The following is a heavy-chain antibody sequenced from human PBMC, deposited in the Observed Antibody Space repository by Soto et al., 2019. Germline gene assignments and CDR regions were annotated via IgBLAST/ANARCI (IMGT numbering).Heavy chain of an antibody. Sequence: PGGSLRLSCAASGFTFSSYGMHWFRQAPGKGLEWVAVISYDGSNKYHADSVKGRFTISRDNSKNTLYLQMNSLRAEDTAVYYCAKAHGWELDVPFDYWGQGTLVTVSS. D-gene: IGHD1-26*01. CDR1: GFTFSSYG. V-gene: IGHV3-30*18. CDR2: ISYDGSNK. J-gene: IGHJ4*02. CDR3: AKAHGWELDVPFDY.